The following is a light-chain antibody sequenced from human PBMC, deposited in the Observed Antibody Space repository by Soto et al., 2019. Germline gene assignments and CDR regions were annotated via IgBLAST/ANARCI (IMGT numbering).Light chain of an antibody. CDR2: AAS. J-gene: IGKJ4*01. Sequence: EIVLTQSPGTLSLSPGERATLSCRASQSVSSSSLAWYQQRPAQAPRLLIFAASSRATGIPDRFSGSGSGTDFTLTISRLEPEDFAVYYCQQFGTSPLTFGGGTKVEIK. CDR1: QSVSSSS. CDR3: QQFGTSPLT. V-gene: IGKV3-20*01.